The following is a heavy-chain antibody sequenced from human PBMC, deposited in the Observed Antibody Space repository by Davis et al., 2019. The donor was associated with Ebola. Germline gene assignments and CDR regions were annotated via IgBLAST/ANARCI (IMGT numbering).Heavy chain of an antibody. D-gene: IGHD1-20*01. Sequence: AASVKVSCKASGYTFTSYGISWVRQAPGQGLEWMGWMNPNSGNTGYAQKFQGRVTMTRNTSISTAYLELSSLRSEDTAVYYCARYPPSNWNEFDYWGQGTLVTVSS. CDR1: GYTFTSYG. CDR3: ARYPPSNWNEFDY. CDR2: MNPNSGNT. J-gene: IGHJ4*02. V-gene: IGHV1-8*02.